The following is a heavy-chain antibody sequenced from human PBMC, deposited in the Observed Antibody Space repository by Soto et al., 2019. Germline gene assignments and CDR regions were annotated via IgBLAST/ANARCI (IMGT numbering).Heavy chain of an antibody. CDR2: IYYSGST. V-gene: IGHV4-31*02. D-gene: IGHD3-16*02. CDR3: ARDRMITFGGVIAYGMDV. Sequence: PSETLSLTXTVSGGSISSGGYYWSWIRQHPGKGLEWIGYIYYSGSTYYNPSLKSRVTISVDTSKNQFSLKLSSVTAADTAVYYCARDRMITFGGVIAYGMDVWGQGTTVTVSS. J-gene: IGHJ6*02. CDR1: GGSISSGGYY.